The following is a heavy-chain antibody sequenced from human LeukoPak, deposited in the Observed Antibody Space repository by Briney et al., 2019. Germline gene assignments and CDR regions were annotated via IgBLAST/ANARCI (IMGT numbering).Heavy chain of an antibody. J-gene: IGHJ4*02. CDR3: ARAPGFWFGEFFDY. CDR1: GFTFSSYW. V-gene: IGHV3-7*03. Sequence: GGSLRLSCAASGFTFSSYWMSWVRQAPGKGLKWVANIKQDGSEKYYVDSVKGRFTISRDNAKDSLYLQMNSLRAEDTAVYYCARAPGFWFGEFFDYWGQGTLVTVSS. CDR2: IKQDGSEK. D-gene: IGHD3-10*01.